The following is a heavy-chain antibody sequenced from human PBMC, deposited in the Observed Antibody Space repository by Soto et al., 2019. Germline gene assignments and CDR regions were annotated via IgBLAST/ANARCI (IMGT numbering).Heavy chain of an antibody. Sequence: GGSLRLSCAASGFTFSSYAMSWVRQAPGKGLEWVSAISGSGGSTYYADSVKGRFTISRDNSKNTLYLQMNSLRAEDTAVYYCAKSLYSYGYLPVAAAGTIFDYWGQGTLVTVSS. V-gene: IGHV3-23*01. CDR1: GFTFSSYA. CDR2: ISGSGGST. J-gene: IGHJ4*02. D-gene: IGHD5-18*01. CDR3: AKSLYSYGYLPVAAAGTIFDY.